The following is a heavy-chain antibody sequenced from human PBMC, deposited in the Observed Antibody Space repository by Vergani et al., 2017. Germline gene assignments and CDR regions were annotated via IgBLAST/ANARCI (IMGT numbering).Heavy chain of an antibody. V-gene: IGHV3-30-3*01. Sequence: QVQLVESGGGVVQPGRSLRLSCAASGFTFSSYAMSWVRQAPGKGLEWVGVISYDGTEKKYADSVNGRFTISRDNSKKMMSLQMNSLRVEDTAVYYCARGGKGIIMVVPSTHLWGQGTQVSVS. CDR3: ARGGKGIIMVVPSTHL. D-gene: IGHD2-15*01. J-gene: IGHJ4*02. CDR2: ISYDGTEK. CDR1: GFTFSSYA.